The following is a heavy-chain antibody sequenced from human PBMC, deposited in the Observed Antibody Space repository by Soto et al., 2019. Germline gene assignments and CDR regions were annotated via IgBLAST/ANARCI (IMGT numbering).Heavy chain of an antibody. CDR3: ARSVAVPGAHIDY. V-gene: IGHV4-34*10. CDR1: GGSVNGYY. Sequence: PSETLSLTCAVYGGSVNGYYWNWIRQPPGKGLEWIGEINHTGGTHYNPSLKSRVTMSVDTSKNQFSLRLTSMTAADTAVYFCARSVAVPGAHIDYWGQGTQVTVSS. D-gene: IGHD6-19*01. J-gene: IGHJ4*02. CDR2: INHTGGT.